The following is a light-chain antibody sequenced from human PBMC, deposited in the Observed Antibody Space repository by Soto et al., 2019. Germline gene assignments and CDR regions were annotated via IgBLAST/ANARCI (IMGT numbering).Light chain of an antibody. V-gene: IGKV3-15*01. CDR1: QSVSRN. Sequence: EMVMTQSPATLSMSPGERATLSCRASQSVSRNLAWYQQKPGQAPRLLVYGASTRATGIPARFSGSGSGTEFTLTISSLQSEDFAVYYCQQYSDLITFGQGTRLEIK. J-gene: IGKJ5*01. CDR3: QQYSDLIT. CDR2: GAS.